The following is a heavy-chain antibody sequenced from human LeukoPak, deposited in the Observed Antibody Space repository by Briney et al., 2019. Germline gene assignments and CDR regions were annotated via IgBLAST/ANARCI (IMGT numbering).Heavy chain of an antibody. CDR3: ARTKRGYSYGGLDY. CDR2: IYYSGST. Sequence: SETLSLTCTVSGGSISSSSYYWGWIRQPPGKGLEWIGYIYYSGSTNYNPSLKSRVTISVDTSKNQFSLKLSSVTAADTAVYYCARTKRGYSYGGLDYWGQGTLVTVSS. V-gene: IGHV4-61*05. CDR1: GGSISSSSYY. D-gene: IGHD5-18*01. J-gene: IGHJ4*02.